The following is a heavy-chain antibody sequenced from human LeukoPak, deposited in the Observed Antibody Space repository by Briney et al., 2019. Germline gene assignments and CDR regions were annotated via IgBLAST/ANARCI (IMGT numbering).Heavy chain of an antibody. Sequence: GASVKVSCKVSGYTLTELSMHWVRQAPAKGLEWMGGFEPEDGETIYAQKFQGRVTMTEDTSTDTAYMELSSLRSEDTAVYYCATHASSGYYPTTAEYFQHWGQGTLVTVSS. D-gene: IGHD3-22*01. CDR1: GYTLTELS. J-gene: IGHJ1*01. CDR3: ATHASSGYYPTTAEYFQH. CDR2: FEPEDGET. V-gene: IGHV1-24*01.